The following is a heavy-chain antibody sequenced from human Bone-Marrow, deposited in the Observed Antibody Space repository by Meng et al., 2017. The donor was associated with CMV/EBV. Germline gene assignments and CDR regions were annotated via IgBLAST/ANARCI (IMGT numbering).Heavy chain of an antibody. J-gene: IGHJ4*02. CDR2: IYYSGST. CDR3: ARGRGVVKQYYFDY. Sequence: SETLSLTCTVSGGSISSSSYYWGWIRQPPGKGLEWIGSIYYSGSTYYNPSLKSRVTISVDTSKNQFSLKLSSVTAADTAVYYCARGRGVVKQYYFDYWGQGTLVTVSS. CDR1: GGSISSSSYY. D-gene: IGHD3-3*01. V-gene: IGHV4-39*07.